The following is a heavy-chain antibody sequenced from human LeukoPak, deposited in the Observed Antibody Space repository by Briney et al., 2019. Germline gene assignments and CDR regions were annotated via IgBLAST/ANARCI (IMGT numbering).Heavy chain of an antibody. CDR2: ISGTGDST. J-gene: IGHJ5*02. Sequence: PGGALRLSCAASGFTFSRFAMIWVRQAPGKGLEGVSAISGTGDSTYYADSVKGRFTISRDNSKNTLYVQMNSLRVADTAVYYCAKSWYQMLWDWFDPWGQGTLVTVSS. CDR3: AKSWYQMLWDWFDP. CDR1: GFTFSRFA. D-gene: IGHD2-2*01. V-gene: IGHV3-23*01.